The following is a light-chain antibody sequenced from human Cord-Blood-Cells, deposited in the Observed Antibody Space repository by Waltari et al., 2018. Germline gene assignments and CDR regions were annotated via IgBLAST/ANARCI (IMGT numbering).Light chain of an antibody. J-gene: IGLJ1*01. CDR1: SSNIGAGYD. V-gene: IGLV1-40*01. CDR3: QSYDSSLSGYV. CDR2: GNS. Sequence: QSVLTQPPSVSGAPGQRVTLPCTGSSSNIGAGYDVHWYQQLPGTPPKLLIYGNSNRPSGVPDRFSGSKSGTSASLAITGLQAEDEADYYCQSYDSSLSGYVFGTGTKVTVL.